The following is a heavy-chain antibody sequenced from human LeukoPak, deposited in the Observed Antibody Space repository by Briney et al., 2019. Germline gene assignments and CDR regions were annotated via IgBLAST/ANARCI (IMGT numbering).Heavy chain of an antibody. V-gene: IGHV4-30-4*01. CDR1: RGSISSGDYY. D-gene: IGHD3-22*01. Sequence: SQTLSLTCTVSRGSISSGDYYWSWIRQPPGNGLEWIGYIYYSGSTSSNPSLKSRVTISVDTSKNQISLKLSSVTGADTAVYYCARGNYYDSSGLDYWGQGTLVTVSS. CDR2: IYYSGST. J-gene: IGHJ4*02. CDR3: ARGNYYDSSGLDY.